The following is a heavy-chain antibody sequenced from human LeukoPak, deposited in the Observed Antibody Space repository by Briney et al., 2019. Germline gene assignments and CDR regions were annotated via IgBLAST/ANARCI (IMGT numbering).Heavy chain of an antibody. V-gene: IGHV1-3*01. CDR3: AREEPSGSYFLYYYGMDV. CDR1: GYTFTSYA. CDR2: INAGNGNT. D-gene: IGHD1-26*01. J-gene: IGHJ6*02. Sequence: ASVKVSCKASGYTFTSYAMHWVRQAPGRRLEWMGWINAGNGNTKYSQKFQGRVTITRDTSASTAYMELSSLRSEDTAVYYCAREEPSGSYFLYYYGMDVWGQGTTVTVSS.